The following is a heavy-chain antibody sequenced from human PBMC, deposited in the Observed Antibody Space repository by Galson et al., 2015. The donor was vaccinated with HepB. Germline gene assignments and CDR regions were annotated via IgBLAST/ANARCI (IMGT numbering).Heavy chain of an antibody. CDR1: GFTFSGYS. Sequence: SLRLSCAASGFTFSGYSMNWVRQAPGKGLEWVSSINSYSTYIYYADLVKGRFTVSRDNAKNSLYLQMNSLRAGDTAVYYCARLEEDYYDSSGYYYPMDSWGQGTLVTVSS. V-gene: IGHV3-21*01. CDR3: ARLEEDYYDSSGYYYPMDS. J-gene: IGHJ4*02. CDR2: INSYSTYI. D-gene: IGHD3-22*01.